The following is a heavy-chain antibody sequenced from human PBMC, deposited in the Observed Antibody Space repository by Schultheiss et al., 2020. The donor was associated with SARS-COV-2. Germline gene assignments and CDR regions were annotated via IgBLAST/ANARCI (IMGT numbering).Heavy chain of an antibody. CDR2: INHSGST. CDR3: ARDLRGSSSMDV. J-gene: IGHJ6*02. CDR1: GGSISGYY. Sequence: SQTLSLTCTVSGGSISGYYWSWIRQPPGKGLEWIGEINHSGSTNYNPSLKSRVTISVDRSKNQFSLKLSSVTAADTAVYYCARDLRGSSSMDVWGQGTTVTVSS. V-gene: IGHV4-34*01. D-gene: IGHD6-6*01.